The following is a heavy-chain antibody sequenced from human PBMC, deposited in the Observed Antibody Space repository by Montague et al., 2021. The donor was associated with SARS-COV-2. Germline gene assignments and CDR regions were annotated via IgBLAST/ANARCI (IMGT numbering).Heavy chain of an antibody. D-gene: IGHD3-9*01. Sequence: SLRLSCAASGFTFSSYSMNWVRQAPGKGLEWVSSISSSSSYTHYADSVKGRFTISRDNAKNSLYLQMNSLRAEDTAVYYCARDPYYDILTGYYKDWGQGTLVTVSS. CDR1: GFTFSSYS. CDR2: ISSSSSYT. CDR3: ARDPYYDILTGYYKD. V-gene: IGHV3-21*01. J-gene: IGHJ4*02.